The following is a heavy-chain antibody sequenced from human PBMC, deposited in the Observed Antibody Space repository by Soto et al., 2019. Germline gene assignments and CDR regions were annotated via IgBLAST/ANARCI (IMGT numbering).Heavy chain of an antibody. V-gene: IGHV3-15*07. Sequence: EVQLVESGGGFVKPGGSLRLSCAVSGLSFTNAWMNWLRQAPGKGLEWVARINSHTDGGATDYAAPLKGRFTISRDDSRNTLFLQMNSLNTEDTAVYFCATAPGYWASAPLDYWGQGTLVTVSS. D-gene: IGHD6-25*01. CDR1: GLSFTNAW. J-gene: IGHJ4*02. CDR2: INSHTDGGAT. CDR3: ATAPGYWASAPLDY.